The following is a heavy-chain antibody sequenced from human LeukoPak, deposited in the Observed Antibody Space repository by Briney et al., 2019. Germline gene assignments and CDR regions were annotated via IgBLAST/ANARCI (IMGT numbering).Heavy chain of an antibody. J-gene: IGHJ3*02. CDR2: ISGSGGST. CDR1: GFTFSSYA. D-gene: IGHD1-26*01. V-gene: IGHV3-23*01. Sequence: GGSLRLSCAASGFTFSSYAMSWFRSAPGKGLEWVSAISGSGGSTYYGDSVKGRFTISRDNSRNTVYLQMGSLRVEDMAVYYCARAQVGATLGYAFDIWGQGTMVTVSS. CDR3: ARAQVGATLGYAFDI.